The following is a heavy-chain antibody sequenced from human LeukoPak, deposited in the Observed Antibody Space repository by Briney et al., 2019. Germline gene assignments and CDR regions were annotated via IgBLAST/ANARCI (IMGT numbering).Heavy chain of an antibody. V-gene: IGHV4-39*01. Sequence: SETLSLTCTVSGASISSGTYYWAWIPQPPGKGREWFGNIYYSGSTSYNPPLESRVTISVDTSKNQLSLKLSSVTAADTAVYYCARQPYYDSSGSYFDYWGQGTLVTVSS. CDR1: GASISSGTYY. CDR3: ARQPYYDSSGSYFDY. J-gene: IGHJ4*02. D-gene: IGHD3-22*01. CDR2: IYYSGST.